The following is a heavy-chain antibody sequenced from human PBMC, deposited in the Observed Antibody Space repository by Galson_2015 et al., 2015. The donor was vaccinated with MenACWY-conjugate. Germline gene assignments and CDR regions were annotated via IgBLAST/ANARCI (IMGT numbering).Heavy chain of an antibody. CDR2: IGNVITTI. V-gene: IGHV3-48*04. J-gene: IGHJ4*02. CDR1: GFPFSSYS. D-gene: IGHD6-19*01. CDR3: ARDSSGWVIDF. Sequence: SLRLSCAASGFPFSSYSMYWLRQAPGKGLEWVSFIGNVITTIHYTDSVKGRFTISRDNAKNSLYLQMNSQRAEDTAVYYCARDSSGWVIDFWGQGTLVTVSS.